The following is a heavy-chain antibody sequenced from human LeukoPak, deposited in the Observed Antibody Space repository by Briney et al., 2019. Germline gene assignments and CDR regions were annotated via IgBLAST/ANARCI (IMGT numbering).Heavy chain of an antibody. CDR1: GFAFSSYS. CDR2: ITSSSSAI. D-gene: IGHD3-22*01. J-gene: IGHJ4*02. V-gene: IGHV3-48*01. Sequence: GGSLRLSCAASGFAFSSYSMNWVRQAPGKGLEWVSYITSSSSAIYYADSVKGRFTISRDNAKNSLYLQMNSLRAEDTAVYYCARKSGSSGYPFDYWGQGAVVTVSS. CDR3: ARKSGSSGYPFDY.